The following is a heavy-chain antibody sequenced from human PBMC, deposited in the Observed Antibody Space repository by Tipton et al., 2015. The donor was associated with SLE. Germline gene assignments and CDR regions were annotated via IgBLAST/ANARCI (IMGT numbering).Heavy chain of an antibody. D-gene: IGHD6-13*01. CDR3: ARVSGGIAYMDV. J-gene: IGHJ6*03. CDR1: GGSISRSYYY. CDR2: IYYTGST. Sequence: TLSLTCTVSGGSISRSYYYWGWVRQPPGKGLEWIGNIYYTGSTHYNPSLKSRVTVSVDTSKNQFSLKLSSVTAADTAVYYCARVSGGIAYMDVWGKGTTVTFSS. V-gene: IGHV4-39*07.